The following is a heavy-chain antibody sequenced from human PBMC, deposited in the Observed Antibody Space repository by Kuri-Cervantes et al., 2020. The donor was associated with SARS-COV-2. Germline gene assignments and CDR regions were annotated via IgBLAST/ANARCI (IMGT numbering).Heavy chain of an antibody. CDR2: IWYDGSNK. CDR3: AKVRAPGDQLILSSPLDY. CDR1: GIIFSSYP. J-gene: IGHJ4*02. V-gene: IGHV3-33*06. Sequence: GESLKISCVASGIIFSSYPMHWVRQAPGKGLEWVAVIWYDGSNKYYADSAKGRFTISRDNSKNTLYLQMNSLRVEDTAVYYCAKVRAPGDQLILSSPLDYWGQGTLVTVSS. D-gene: IGHD1-1*01.